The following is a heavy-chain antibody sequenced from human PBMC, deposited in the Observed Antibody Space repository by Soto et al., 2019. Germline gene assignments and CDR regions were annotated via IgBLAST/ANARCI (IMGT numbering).Heavy chain of an antibody. D-gene: IGHD3-10*01. J-gene: IGHJ4*02. CDR3: ATGGSGTYYWGPLDY. V-gene: IGHV3-7*01. CDR1: AFSLKTYW. CDR2: IRQYGDET. Sequence: EVQLVESGGGLVLPGGSLRLSCVGSAFSLKTYWMAWVRQAPGKGLECVANIRQYGDETFYVDSVKGRFTISRDNANNSVYLQMDNLRAEDTGVYYCATGGSGTYYWGPLDYWGQGIMVIVSS.